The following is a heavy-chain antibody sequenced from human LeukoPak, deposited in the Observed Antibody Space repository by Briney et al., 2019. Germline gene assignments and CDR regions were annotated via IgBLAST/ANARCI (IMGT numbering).Heavy chain of an antibody. J-gene: IGHJ5*02. CDR2: INPNSGGT. V-gene: IGHV1-2*02. CDR3: ARDVGPDEYRRVNWFDP. Sequence: ASVKVSCKASGYTFTGYYMHWVRQAPGQGLEWMGWINPNSGGTNYAQKFQGRVTMTGDTSISTAYMELSRLRSDDTAVYYCARDVGPDEYRRVNWFDPWGQGTLVTVSS. D-gene: IGHD1-14*01. CDR1: GYTFTGYY.